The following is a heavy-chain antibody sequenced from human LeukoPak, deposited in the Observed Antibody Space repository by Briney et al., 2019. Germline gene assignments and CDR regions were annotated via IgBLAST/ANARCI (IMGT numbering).Heavy chain of an antibody. V-gene: IGHV3-74*01. CDR1: GFTFGPFW. Sequence: GGSLRLSWAASGFTFGPFWMHWVRQAPGKGLEWVSRIKGDGTYKNYADSVRGRFTISRDNTRNTLSLQMNSLRAEDTAVYFCVRDGDAYNFDWWGQGALVTVSS. CDR3: VRDGDAYNFDW. CDR2: IKGDGTYK. D-gene: IGHD5-24*01. J-gene: IGHJ4*02.